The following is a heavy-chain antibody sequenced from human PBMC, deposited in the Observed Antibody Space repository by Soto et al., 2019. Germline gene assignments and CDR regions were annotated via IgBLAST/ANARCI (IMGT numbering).Heavy chain of an antibody. CDR2: IWYDGSNK. V-gene: IGHV3-33*01. Sequence: PGGSLSLSCAASGFTFSSCGMHWVRQAPGKGLEWVAVIWYDGSNKYYADSVKGRFTISRDNSKNTLYLQMNSMRAEDTAVYYFVIDGARYSSCSTKYLKHWGQGTLVTVS. J-gene: IGHJ1*01. CDR1: GFTFSSCG. CDR3: VIDGARYSSCSTKYLKH. D-gene: IGHD6-19*01.